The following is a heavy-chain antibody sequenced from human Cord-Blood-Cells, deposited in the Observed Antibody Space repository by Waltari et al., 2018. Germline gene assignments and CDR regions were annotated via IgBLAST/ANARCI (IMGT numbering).Heavy chain of an antibody. J-gene: IGHJ3*02. CDR2: IYSGGRT. Sequence: EVQLVETGGGLIQPGGSLRLSCAASGFTVSSNYMSWVRQAPGKGLEGVSVIYSGGRTYYADSVKGRFTISRDNSKNTLYLQMNSLRAEDTAVYYCARATGVYAFDIWGQGTMVTVSS. CDR1: GFTVSSNY. V-gene: IGHV3-53*02. CDR3: ARATGVYAFDI. D-gene: IGHD7-27*01.